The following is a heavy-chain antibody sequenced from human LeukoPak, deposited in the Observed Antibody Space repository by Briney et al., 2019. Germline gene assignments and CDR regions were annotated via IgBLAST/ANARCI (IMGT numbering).Heavy chain of an antibody. Sequence: GSLRLSCAASGFTFSSYAMSWVRQAPGKGLEWVSAISGSGGSTYYADSVKGRFTISRDNSKNTLYLQMNSLRAEDTAVYYCVKDRGGSSCFDYWGQGTLVTVSS. CDR2: ISGSGGST. CDR1: GFTFSSYA. CDR3: VKDRGGSSCFDY. V-gene: IGHV3-23*01. D-gene: IGHD6-6*01. J-gene: IGHJ4*02.